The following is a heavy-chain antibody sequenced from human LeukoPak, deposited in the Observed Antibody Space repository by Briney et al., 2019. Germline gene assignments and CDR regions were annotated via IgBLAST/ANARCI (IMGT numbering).Heavy chain of an antibody. CDR3: ATPYQADAFDI. J-gene: IGHJ3*02. D-gene: IGHD2-2*01. CDR1: GGTFSSYA. V-gene: IGHV1-69*06. Sequence: SVEVSCKASGGTFSSYAISWVRQAPGQGLEWMGGIIPIFGTANYAQKFQGRVTITADKSTSTAYMELSSLRSEDTAVYYCATPYQADAFDIWGQGTMVTVSS. CDR2: IIPIFGTA.